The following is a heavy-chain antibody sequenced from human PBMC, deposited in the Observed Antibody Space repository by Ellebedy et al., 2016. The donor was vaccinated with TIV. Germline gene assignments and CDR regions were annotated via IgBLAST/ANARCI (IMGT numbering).Heavy chain of an antibody. CDR3: ARFREQWLILFDY. J-gene: IGHJ4*02. V-gene: IGHV3-21*01. CDR1: GFTFSSYS. CDR2: ISSSSSYI. Sequence: GESLKISCAASGFTFSSYSMNWVRQAPGKGLEWVSSISSSSSYIYYADSVKGRFTISRDNAKNSLYLQMNSLRAEDTAVYYCARFREQWLILFDYWGQGTLVTVSS. D-gene: IGHD6-19*01.